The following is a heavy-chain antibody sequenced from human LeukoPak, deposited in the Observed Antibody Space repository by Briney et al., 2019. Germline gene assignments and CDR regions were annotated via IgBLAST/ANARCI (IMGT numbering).Heavy chain of an antibody. V-gene: IGHV1-69*13. J-gene: IGHJ6*03. CDR3: ARGEQLPSYYYYMDV. D-gene: IGHD6-13*01. CDR1: GGTFTSYA. Sequence: ASVKVSCKASGGTFTSYAISWVRQAPGQGLEWMGGIIPIFGTANYAQKFQGRVTITADESTSTAYMELSSLRSEDTAVYYCARGEQLPSYYYYMDVWGKGTTVTISS. CDR2: IIPIFGTA.